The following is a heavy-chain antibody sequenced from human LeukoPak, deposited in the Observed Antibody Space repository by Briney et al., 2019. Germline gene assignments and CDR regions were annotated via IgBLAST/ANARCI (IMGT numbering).Heavy chain of an antibody. CDR3: AREGRQLVHYNYQYMDV. J-gene: IGHJ6*03. CDR2: VYSSGSS. CDR1: GDSISNYY. Sequence: SVTLSLTCTVSGDSISNYYWSWIRQPAGKGLEWIGRVYSSGSSNHNPSLKSRVTMSVDTAKNQFSLKLNSVTAADTAVYYCAREGRQLVHYNYQYMDVWGKGTTVTVSS. V-gene: IGHV4-4*07. D-gene: IGHD6-13*01.